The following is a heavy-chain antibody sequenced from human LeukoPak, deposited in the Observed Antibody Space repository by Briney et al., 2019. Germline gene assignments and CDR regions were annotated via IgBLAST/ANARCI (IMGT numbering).Heavy chain of an antibody. D-gene: IGHD3-10*01. Sequence: GGSLRLSCAASGFTFSSYGMHWVRQAPGKGLEWVAFIRYDGSNKYYADSVKGRFTISRDNSKNTLYLQMNSLRAEDTAVYYCARDPRVTDYGSGSYKNVDFDYWGQGTLVTVSS. V-gene: IGHV3-30*02. CDR3: ARDPRVTDYGSGSYKNVDFDY. CDR1: GFTFSSYG. CDR2: IRYDGSNK. J-gene: IGHJ4*02.